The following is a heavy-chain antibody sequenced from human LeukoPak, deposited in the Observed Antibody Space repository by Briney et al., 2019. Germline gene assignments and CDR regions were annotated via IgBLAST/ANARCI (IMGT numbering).Heavy chain of an antibody. V-gene: IGHV1-24*01. CDR3: ATRYCSGGSCPNYYYHYINV. CDR2: FDPEVGKT. Sequence: GASVKVSCKVSGYTLTELSMHWVRQAPGKGLEWMGGFDPEVGKTIYAQKFQGRVTMTEDTSTDTAYMELSSLRSEDTAVYYCATRYCSGGSCPNYYYHYINVWGKGTTVTISS. J-gene: IGHJ6*03. D-gene: IGHD2-15*01. CDR1: GYTLTELS.